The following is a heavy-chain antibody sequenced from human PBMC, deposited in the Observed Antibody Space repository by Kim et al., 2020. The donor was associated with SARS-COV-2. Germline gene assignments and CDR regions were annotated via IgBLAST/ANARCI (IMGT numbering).Heavy chain of an antibody. CDR3: ARPQQQLVPTYAFDI. CDR2: IYYSGST. D-gene: IGHD6-13*01. CDR1: GGSISSYY. V-gene: IGHV4-59*08. Sequence: SETLSLTCTVSGGSISSYYWSWIRQPPGKGLEWIGYIYYSGSTNYNPSLKSRVTISVDTSKNQFSLKLSSVTAADTAVYYCARPQQQLVPTYAFDIWGQGTMVTVSS. J-gene: IGHJ3*02.